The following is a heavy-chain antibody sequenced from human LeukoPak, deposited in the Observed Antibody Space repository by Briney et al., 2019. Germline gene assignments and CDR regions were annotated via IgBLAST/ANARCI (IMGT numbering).Heavy chain of an antibody. D-gene: IGHD3-10*01. CDR1: GYSISSGYY. J-gene: IGHJ5*02. CDR3: GRVIDGAWFDP. CDR2: IYHSGST. V-gene: IGHV4-38-2*01. Sequence: QPSETLSLTCAVSGYSISSGYYWGWIRQPPGKGLEWIGNIYHSGSTYYNPSLKSRVTISVDTSKNQFSLKLSSVTAADTAVYYCGRVIDGAWFDPWGQGTLVTVSS.